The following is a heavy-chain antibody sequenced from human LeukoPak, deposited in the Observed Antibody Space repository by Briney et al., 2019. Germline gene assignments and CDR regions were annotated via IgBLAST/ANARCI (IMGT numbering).Heavy chain of an antibody. V-gene: IGHV3-30-3*01. CDR3: ARESDY. CDR1: GFTFSSYA. Sequence: GGSLRLSCAASGFTFSSYAMHWVRQAPGKGLEWVAVISYDGSNKYYADSVRGRFTISRDNSKNTLYLQMNSLRAEDTAVYYCARESDYWGQGTLVTVSS. CDR2: ISYDGSNK. J-gene: IGHJ4*02.